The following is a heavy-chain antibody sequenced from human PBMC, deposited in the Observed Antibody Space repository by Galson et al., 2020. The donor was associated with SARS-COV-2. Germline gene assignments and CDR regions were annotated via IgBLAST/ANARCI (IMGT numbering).Heavy chain of an antibody. D-gene: IGHD6-13*01. J-gene: IGHJ4*02. CDR2: LDWDDDK. Sequence: SGPTLVKPHQTLTLTCTFSGFSLSPSAMCVSWIRQPPVKALEWLARLDWDDDKYYSTSLKTRLTISKDTSKNQVVLTMTNMDPVDTATYYCARAIAAAGAAIDSWGQGTLVTVSS. CDR3: ARAIAAAGAAIDS. V-gene: IGHV2-70*11. CDR1: GFSLSPSAMC.